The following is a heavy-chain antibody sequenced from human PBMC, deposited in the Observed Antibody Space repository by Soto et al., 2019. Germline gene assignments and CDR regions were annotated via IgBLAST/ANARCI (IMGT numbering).Heavy chain of an antibody. CDR3: ARDPATVTTLGYYYYYGMDV. Sequence: QVQLVQSGAEVKKPGSSVKVSCKASGGTFSSYAISWVRQAPGQGLEWMGGIIPIFGTANYAQKFQGRVTITADESTSTAYMELSSLRSEDTAVYYCARDPATVTTLGYYYYYGMDVWGHGTTVTVSS. V-gene: IGHV1-69*01. J-gene: IGHJ6*02. CDR2: IIPIFGTA. D-gene: IGHD4-17*01. CDR1: GGTFSSYA.